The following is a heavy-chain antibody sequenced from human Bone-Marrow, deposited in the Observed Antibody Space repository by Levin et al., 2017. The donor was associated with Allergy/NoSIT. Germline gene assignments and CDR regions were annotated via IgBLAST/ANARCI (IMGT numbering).Heavy chain of an antibody. Sequence: GGSLRLSCVVSGFNFDDYTMHWVRQAPGKGLEWVSLISWDGTTHYADSVKGRFTISRDNSKNSLYLQMVSLTAEDTGFYYCSKGAVAGTSFDYWGQGTLVTVSS. V-gene: IGHV3-43*01. CDR1: GFNFDDYT. CDR2: ISWDGTT. CDR3: SKGAVAGTSFDY. J-gene: IGHJ4*02. D-gene: IGHD6-19*01.